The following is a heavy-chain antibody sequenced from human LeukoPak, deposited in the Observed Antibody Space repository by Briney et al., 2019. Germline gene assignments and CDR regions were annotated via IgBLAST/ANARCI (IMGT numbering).Heavy chain of an antibody. J-gene: IGHJ4*02. V-gene: IGHV3-11*04. CDR1: GLIFSDYY. D-gene: IGHD2-2*01. CDR2: ISGSGSST. CDR3: ARDDGRRATSTVVFGN. Sequence: GGSLRLSCAVSGLIFSDYYMSWLRQAPGEGLEWISYISGSGSSTNYADSVKGRFTISRDNAKNSLYLQMNSLRAEDTAMCYCARDDGRRATSTVVFGNWGQGTLVTVSS.